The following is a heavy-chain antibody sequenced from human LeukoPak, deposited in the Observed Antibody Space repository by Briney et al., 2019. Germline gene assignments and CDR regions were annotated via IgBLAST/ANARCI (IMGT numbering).Heavy chain of an antibody. Sequence: GGSLRLSCAASGFTFSSYAMSWVRQAPGKGLEWVSAISGSGGSTYYADSVKGRFTISRDNSKNTLYLQMNSLRAEDTAVYYCAKSPYYYDSSGYYYFDYWGQGTLVTVSS. CDR3: AKSPYYYDSSGYYYFDY. J-gene: IGHJ4*02. CDR2: ISGSGGST. V-gene: IGHV3-23*01. CDR1: GFTFSSYA. D-gene: IGHD3-22*01.